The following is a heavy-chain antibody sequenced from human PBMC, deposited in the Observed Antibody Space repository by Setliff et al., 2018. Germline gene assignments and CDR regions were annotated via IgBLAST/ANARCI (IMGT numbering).Heavy chain of an antibody. V-gene: IGHV4-34*01. CDR1: GGSFSDYY. Sequence: SETLSLTCAASGGSFSDYYWTWIRQPPGKGLEWIGEINHSGSTNYNPSLKSRVTVSVDTSKNQFSLKLSSVTAADTAVYYCAREGYSEYFQDWGRGTLVTVSS. J-gene: IGHJ1*01. CDR2: INHSGST. CDR3: AREGYSEYFQD. D-gene: IGHD1-1*01.